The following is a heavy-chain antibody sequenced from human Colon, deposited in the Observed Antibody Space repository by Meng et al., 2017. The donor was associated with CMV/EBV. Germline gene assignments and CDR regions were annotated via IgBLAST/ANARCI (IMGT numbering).Heavy chain of an antibody. V-gene: IGHV1-18*03. D-gene: IGHD4-11*01. CDR2: ISGFNGKT. Sequence: ASVKVSCKASGYIFNHYGINWVRQAPGQGLEWMGWISGFNGKTFYAQTFQDRLTLTTDTSTTTAYMELRGLRSDDMAVYFCARGYAYTNYVPVDFWGQGTLVTVSS. J-gene: IGHJ4*02. CDR3: ARGYAYTNYVPVDF. CDR1: GYIFNHYG.